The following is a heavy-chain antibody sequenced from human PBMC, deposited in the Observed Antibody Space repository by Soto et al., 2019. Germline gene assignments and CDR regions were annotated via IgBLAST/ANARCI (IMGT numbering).Heavy chain of an antibody. CDR3: ASRGIFGVVVAFDI. V-gene: IGHV4-39*01. CDR1: GGSISSSSYY. J-gene: IGHJ3*02. Sequence: SETLSLTCTVSGGSISSSSYYWGWIRQPPGKGLEWIGSIYYSGSTYYNPSLKGRVTISVDTCKNQFSLKLSSVTAADTAVYYCASRGIFGVVVAFDIWGQGTMVTVSS. CDR2: IYYSGST. D-gene: IGHD3-3*01.